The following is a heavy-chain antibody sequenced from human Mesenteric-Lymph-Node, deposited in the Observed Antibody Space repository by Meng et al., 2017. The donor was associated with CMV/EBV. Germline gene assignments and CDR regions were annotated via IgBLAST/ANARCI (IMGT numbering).Heavy chain of an antibody. D-gene: IGHD2-2*03. CDR1: GDSVSSHSAA. CDR3: ARVLGYCSSTSCYGNDAFDI. J-gene: IGHJ3*02. Sequence: SQTLSLTCAISGDSVSSHSAAWNWIRQSPSRGLEWLGRTYYRSKWYNDYAVSVKSRITINPDTSKNQFSLQLNSVTPEDTAVYYCARVLGYCSSTSCYGNDAFDIWGQGTMVTVSS. CDR2: TYYRSKWYN. V-gene: IGHV6-1*01.